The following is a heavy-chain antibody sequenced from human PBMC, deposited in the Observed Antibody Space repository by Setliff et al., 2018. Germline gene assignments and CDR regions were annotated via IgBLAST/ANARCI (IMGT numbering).Heavy chain of an antibody. D-gene: IGHD2-2*01. CDR1: GGSISSGSYY. J-gene: IGHJ5*02. V-gene: IGHV4-61*02. CDR2: IYISGKI. Sequence: SETLSLTCTVSGGSISSGSYYWSWIRQPDGKGLEWIGRIYISGKINYNPSLKTRVTMSIDTSTNQFSLKLTSLTAADTAVYYCARGDSSDIVVVPDAMRRGWFDPWGQG. CDR3: ARGDSSDIVVVPDAMRRGWFDP.